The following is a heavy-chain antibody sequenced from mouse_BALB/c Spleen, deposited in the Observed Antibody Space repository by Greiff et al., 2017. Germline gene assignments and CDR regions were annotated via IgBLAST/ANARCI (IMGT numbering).Heavy chain of an antibody. D-gene: IGHD2-1*01. CDR3: TRDNGNYTYYAMDY. CDR2: ISSGGSYT. J-gene: IGHJ4*01. CDR1: GFTFSSYT. Sequence: EVMLVESGGGLVKPGGSLKLSCAASGFTFSSYTMSWVRQTPEQGLEWVATISSGGSYTYYPDSVKGLFTISRDNAKNTLYLQMSSLKSEDTAMYYGTRDNGNYTYYAMDYWGQGTSVTVSS. V-gene: IGHV5-6-4*01.